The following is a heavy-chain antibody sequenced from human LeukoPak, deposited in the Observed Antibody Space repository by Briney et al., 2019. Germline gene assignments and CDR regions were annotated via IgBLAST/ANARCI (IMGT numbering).Heavy chain of an antibody. D-gene: IGHD6-13*01. CDR3: ARRGGSSWYFWFDP. CDR1: GGSISSYY. V-gene: IGHV4-59*01. CDR2: IYYSGST. Sequence: SETLSLTCTVSGGSISSYYWSWIRQPPGKGLEWIGYIYYSGSTNYNPSLKSRVTISVDTSKNQFSLKLNSVTAADTAVYYCARRGGSSWYFWFDPWGQGTLVTVSS. J-gene: IGHJ5*02.